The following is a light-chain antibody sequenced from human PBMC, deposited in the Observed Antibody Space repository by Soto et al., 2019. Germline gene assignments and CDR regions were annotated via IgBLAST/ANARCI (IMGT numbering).Light chain of an antibody. V-gene: IGKV3-20*01. J-gene: IGKJ1*01. Sequence: EIVLTQSPGTLSLSPGERATLSCRASQSVGSNYLAWYQQRPGQAPRILIFAASTRVTGIPDRFSGRGSGSDFTLTISRLESEDSAVYYCHQYGNVPWTFGQGTKVEIK. CDR2: AAS. CDR1: QSVGSNY. CDR3: HQYGNVPWT.